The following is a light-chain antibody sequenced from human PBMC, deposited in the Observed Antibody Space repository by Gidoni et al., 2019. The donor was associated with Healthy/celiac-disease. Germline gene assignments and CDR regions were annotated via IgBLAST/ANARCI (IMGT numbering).Light chain of an antibody. J-gene: IGLJ2*01. CDR3: QAWDSSTAVV. Sequence: SSELTQPPSVSVSPGQTASITCSGDKLGDKYACWYQQKPGQSPVLVIYQDNKRPSGIPERFSGSNSGNTATLTISGTQAIDEADYYCQAWDSSTAVVFGGGTKLTVL. CDR2: QDN. V-gene: IGLV3-1*01. CDR1: KLGDKY.